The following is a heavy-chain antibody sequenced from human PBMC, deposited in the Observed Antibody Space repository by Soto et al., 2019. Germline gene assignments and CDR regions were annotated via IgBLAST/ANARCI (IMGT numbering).Heavy chain of an antibody. CDR2: IYSGGST. V-gene: IGHV3-66*01. Sequence: GGSLRLSCAASGFTFSDHNMDWVRQAPGKGLEWVSVIYSGGSTYYADSVKGRFTISRDNSKNTLYLQMNSLRAEDTAVYYCARVSLTRDAFDIWGQGTMVTVSS. J-gene: IGHJ3*02. D-gene: IGHD2-21*02. CDR1: GFTFSDHN. CDR3: ARVSLTRDAFDI.